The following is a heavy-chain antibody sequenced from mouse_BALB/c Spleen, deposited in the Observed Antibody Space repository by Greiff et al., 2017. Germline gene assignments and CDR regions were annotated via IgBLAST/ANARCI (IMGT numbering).Heavy chain of an antibody. CDR2: ISYSGST. CDR1: GYSITSDYA. Sequence: EVKLVESGPGLVKPSQSLSLTCTVTGYSITSDYAWNWIRQFPGNKLEWMGYISYSGSTSYNPSLKSRISITRDTSKNQFFLQLNSVTTEDTATYYCARGVTTVVVDYWGQGTTLTVSS. J-gene: IGHJ2*01. D-gene: IGHD1-1*01. CDR3: ARGVTTVVVDY. V-gene: IGHV3-2*02.